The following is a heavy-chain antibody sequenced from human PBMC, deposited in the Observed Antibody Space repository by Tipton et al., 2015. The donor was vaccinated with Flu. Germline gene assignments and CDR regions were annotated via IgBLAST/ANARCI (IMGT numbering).Heavy chain of an antibody. D-gene: IGHD3-3*01. Sequence: TLSLTCTVSGGSISSGSYYWSWIRQPAGKGLEWIGRIYTTGSTNYNPSLKSRVTISADTSKNKFSLKLASVTAADTAVYYCARVPLSGDMDVWGQGTTVTVSS. CDR3: ARVPLSGDMDV. CDR2: IYTTGST. J-gene: IGHJ6*02. V-gene: IGHV4-61*02. CDR1: GGSISSGSYY.